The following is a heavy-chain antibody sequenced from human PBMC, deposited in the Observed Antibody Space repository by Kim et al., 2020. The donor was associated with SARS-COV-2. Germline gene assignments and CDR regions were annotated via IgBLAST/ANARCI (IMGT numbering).Heavy chain of an antibody. CDR1: GGSFSGYY. CDR3: ARAAAVPSYYYGMDV. CDR2: INHSGST. Sequence: SETLSLTCAVYGGSFSGYYWSWIRQPPGKGLEWIGEINHSGSTNYNPSLKSRVTISVDTSKNQFSLKLSSVTAVDTAVYYCARAAAVPSYYYGMDVWGQGTTVTVSS. V-gene: IGHV4-34*01. J-gene: IGHJ6*02. D-gene: IGHD6-13*01.